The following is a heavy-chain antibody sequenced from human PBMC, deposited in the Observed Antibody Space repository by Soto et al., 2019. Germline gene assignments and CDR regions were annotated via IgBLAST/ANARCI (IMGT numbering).Heavy chain of an antibody. CDR3: ARPQGNSGYLDAFDI. CDR1: GYSFTSYW. Sequence: GESLKISCKGSGYSFTSYWIGWVRQMPGKGLEWMGIIYPGDSDTRYSPSFQGQVTISADKSISTAYLQWSSLKASDTAMYYCARPQGNSGYLDAFDIWGQGTMVTVSS. V-gene: IGHV5-51*01. D-gene: IGHD5-12*01. CDR2: IYPGDSDT. J-gene: IGHJ3*02.